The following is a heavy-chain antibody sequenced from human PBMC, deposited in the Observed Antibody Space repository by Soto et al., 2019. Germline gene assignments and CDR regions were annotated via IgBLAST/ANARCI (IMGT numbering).Heavy chain of an antibody. CDR2: ISGSGGST. J-gene: IGHJ4*02. CDR3: AKEPTLDSSSPYYFDY. D-gene: IGHD6-6*01. CDR1: GFTFSSYA. V-gene: IGHV3-23*01. Sequence: EVQLLESGGGLVQPGGSLRLSCAASGFTFSSYAMSWVRQAPGKGLEWVSAISGSGGSTYYGDSVKGRFTISRANSKNTLYLQMNSLRAADTAVYYCAKEPTLDSSSPYYFDYWGQGTLVTVSS.